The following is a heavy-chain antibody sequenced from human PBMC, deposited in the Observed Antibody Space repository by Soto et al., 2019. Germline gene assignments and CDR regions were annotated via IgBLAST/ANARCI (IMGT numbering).Heavy chain of an antibody. V-gene: IGHV1-69*02. Sequence: QVQLVQSGAEVKKPGSSVKVSCKASGGTFSSYTISWVRQAPGQGLEWMGRIIPILGIANYAQQFQGRVTITADKSTSTAYMELSSLRSEDTAVYYCARLAYYYYMDVWGKGTTVTVSS. CDR2: IIPILGIA. CDR3: ARLAYYYYMDV. J-gene: IGHJ6*03. CDR1: GGTFSSYT.